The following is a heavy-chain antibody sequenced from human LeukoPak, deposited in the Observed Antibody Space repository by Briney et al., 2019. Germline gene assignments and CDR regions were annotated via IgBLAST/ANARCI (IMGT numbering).Heavy chain of an antibody. D-gene: IGHD3-10*01. Sequence: GASVKVSCRASGYTFTRYYMHWVRQAPGQGLEWMGTISPSGGGTDYAQKFQGRVTMSRDTSTSTLYVELSNLTSEDTAVYYCARDFYCSGSYQFDYWGQGTLVTVSA. CDR3: ARDFYCSGSYQFDY. CDR2: ISPSGGGT. V-gene: IGHV1-46*01. J-gene: IGHJ4*02. CDR1: GYTFTRYY.